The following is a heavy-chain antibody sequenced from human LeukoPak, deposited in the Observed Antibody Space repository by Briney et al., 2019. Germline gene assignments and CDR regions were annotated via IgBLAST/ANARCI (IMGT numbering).Heavy chain of an antibody. J-gene: IGHJ3*02. Sequence: GGSLRLSCAASGFTFSSYSMNWVRQAPGKGLEWVSSISSSSSYIYYADSVKGRFTTSRDNAKNSLYLQMNSLRAEDTAVYYCARDTTYCSSTSCSWRAFDIWGQGTMVTVSS. CDR2: ISSSSSYI. CDR1: GFTFSSYS. CDR3: ARDTTYCSSTSCSWRAFDI. V-gene: IGHV3-21*01. D-gene: IGHD2-2*01.